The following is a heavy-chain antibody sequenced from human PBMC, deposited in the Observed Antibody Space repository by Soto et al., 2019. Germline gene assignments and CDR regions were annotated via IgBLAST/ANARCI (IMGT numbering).Heavy chain of an antibody. CDR2: IIHIFGTA. V-gene: IGHV1-69*13. Sequence: ATVKVSCKASGGTFSSYSISWVRQAPGQGLEWMGGIIHIFGTANYAQKFQGRVTITADESTSTAYMELSSLRSEDTAVYYCAIEYSSSPPYYPIGYWGQGTLVTVSS. CDR1: GGTFSSYS. D-gene: IGHD6-6*01. CDR3: AIEYSSSPPYYPIGY. J-gene: IGHJ4*02.